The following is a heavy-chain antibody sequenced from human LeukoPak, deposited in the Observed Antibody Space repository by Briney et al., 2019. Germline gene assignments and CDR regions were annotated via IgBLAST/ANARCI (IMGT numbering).Heavy chain of an antibody. J-gene: IGHJ4*02. Sequence: GGSLRLSCSASGFNFNNYAMNWVRQAPGKGLEWVSYITSRSSSIYYADSVKGRFTISRDNAQNSLYLQMNSLRDEGTAVYYCARDSRFGKLLIPYFDYWGQGTLVTVSS. V-gene: IGHV3-48*02. CDR3: ARDSRFGKLLIPYFDY. CDR2: ITSRSSSI. CDR1: GFNFNNYA. D-gene: IGHD3-10*01.